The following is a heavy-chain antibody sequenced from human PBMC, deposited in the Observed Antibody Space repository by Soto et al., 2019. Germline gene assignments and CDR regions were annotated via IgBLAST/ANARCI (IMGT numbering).Heavy chain of an antibody. CDR1: GGSISSYY. CDR3: ATNYDKNYYYYMDV. V-gene: IGHV4-59*08. CDR2: IYYSGST. J-gene: IGHJ6*03. Sequence: SETMSLTCTVSGGSISSYYLSWIRQPPGKGLEWIGYIYYSGSTNYNPSLKSRVTISVDTSKNQFSLKLSSVTAADTAVYYCATNYDKNYYYYMDVWGKGTTVTVSS. D-gene: IGHD3-3*01.